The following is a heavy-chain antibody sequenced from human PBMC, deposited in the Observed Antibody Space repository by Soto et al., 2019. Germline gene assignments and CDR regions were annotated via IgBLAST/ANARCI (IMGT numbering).Heavy chain of an antibody. J-gene: IGHJ6*03. CDR1: GYTFTSYD. CDR3: ARVRIDSSSWYGSYYYYMDV. CDR2: MNPNSGNT. D-gene: IGHD6-13*01. V-gene: IGHV1-8*01. Sequence: ASVKVSCKASGYTFTSYDINWVRQATGQGLEWMGWMNPNSGNTGYAQKFQGRVTMTRNTSISTAYMELSSLRSEDTAVYYCARVRIDSSSWYGSYYYYMDVWGKGTAVTVSS.